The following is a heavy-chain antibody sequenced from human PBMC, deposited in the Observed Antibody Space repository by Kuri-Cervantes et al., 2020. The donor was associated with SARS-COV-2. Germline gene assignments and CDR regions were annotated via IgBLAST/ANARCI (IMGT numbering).Heavy chain of an antibody. Sequence: GGSLRLSCAASGFTFSSYGMHWVRQAPGKGLEWVAFIRYDGSNKYYADSVKGRFTISRDNSKNALYLQMNSLRAEDTAVYYCAKTAGSGSHHYYYYYMDVWGKGTTVTVSS. CDR2: IRYDGSNK. J-gene: IGHJ6*03. CDR3: AKTAGSGSHHYYYYYMDV. V-gene: IGHV3-30*02. D-gene: IGHD1-26*01. CDR1: GFTFSSYG.